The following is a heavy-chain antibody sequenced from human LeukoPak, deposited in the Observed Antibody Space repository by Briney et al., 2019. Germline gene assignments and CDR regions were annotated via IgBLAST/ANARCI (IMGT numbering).Heavy chain of an antibody. V-gene: IGHV1-46*01. CDR3: ARDHFGQGPQYFQH. Sequence: ASVKVSCKASGYTFTSYYMHWVRQAPGQGREWMGIIEPSGGSTGYAQKFEGRVTMTRDTSTSTVYMELSSLRSEDTAVYYCARDHFGQGPQYFQHWGQGTLVTVSS. CDR2: IEPSGGST. CDR1: GYTFTSYY. J-gene: IGHJ1*01. D-gene: IGHD3/OR15-3a*01.